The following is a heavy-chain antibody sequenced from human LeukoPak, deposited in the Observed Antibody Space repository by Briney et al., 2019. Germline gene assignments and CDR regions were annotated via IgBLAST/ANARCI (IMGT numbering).Heavy chain of an antibody. Sequence: SEALSLTCAVYGGSFNDYYWSWLRQSPEKGLEWIGEINHSGGARYNPSLKSRVTLSVDTSKNQFSLELSSVTAADTAIYYCARRPYYAVLSGPVDSWGQGTLFNVSS. CDR3: ARRPYYAVLSGPVDS. V-gene: IGHV4-34*01. D-gene: IGHD3-3*01. CDR1: GGSFNDYY. CDR2: INHSGGA. J-gene: IGHJ5*01.